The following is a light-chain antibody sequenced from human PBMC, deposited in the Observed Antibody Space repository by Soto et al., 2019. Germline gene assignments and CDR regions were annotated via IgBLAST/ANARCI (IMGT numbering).Light chain of an antibody. CDR2: GAS. CDR1: QSINAH. J-gene: IGKJ1*01. V-gene: IGKV3-15*01. CDR3: QQYNTWLWT. Sequence: EVVMTQSPATLSVSPGERVTLSCRASQSINAHLAWYQQKPGQAPRLLIHGASTRATGIPARFSGSGFGTGFLLNIRRLQPEDFAVHYCQQYNTWLWTFGQGPNVEI.